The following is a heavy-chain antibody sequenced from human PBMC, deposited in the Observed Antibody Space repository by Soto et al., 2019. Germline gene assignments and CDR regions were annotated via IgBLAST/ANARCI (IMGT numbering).Heavy chain of an antibody. CDR1: GGSISSSNW. V-gene: IGHV4-4*02. Sequence: ASETLSLTCAVSGGSISSSNWWSWVRQPPGKGLEWIGEIYHSGSTNYNPSLKSRVTISVDKSKNQFSLKLSSVTAADTAVYYCARVFDDLHVETSGMYVWGQGTTVTVSS. D-gene: IGHD3-3*01. CDR2: IYHSGST. J-gene: IGHJ6*02. CDR3: ARVFDDLHVETSGMYV.